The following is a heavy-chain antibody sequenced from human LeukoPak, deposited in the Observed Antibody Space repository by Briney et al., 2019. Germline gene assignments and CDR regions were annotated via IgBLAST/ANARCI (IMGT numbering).Heavy chain of an antibody. D-gene: IGHD6-13*01. J-gene: IGHJ4*02. Sequence: PGGSLRLSCAASGFTFSNYDMHWVRQATGKGLEWVSAIGTAGNTYYPGSVKGRFTISRENAKNSLYLQMNSLRAGDTAVYYCARGTIAAAGVDYWGQGTLVTVSS. V-gene: IGHV3-13*01. CDR1: GFTFSNYD. CDR2: IGTAGNT. CDR3: ARGTIAAAGVDY.